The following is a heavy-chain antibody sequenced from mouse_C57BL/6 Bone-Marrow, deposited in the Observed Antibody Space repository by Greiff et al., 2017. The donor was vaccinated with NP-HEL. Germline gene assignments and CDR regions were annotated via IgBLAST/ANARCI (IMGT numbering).Heavy chain of an antibody. Sequence: EVQGVESGGGLVKPGGSLKLSCAASGFTFSSYTMSWVRQTPEKRLEWVATISGGGGNTYYPDSVKGRFTISRDNAKNTLYLQMSSLRSEDTAVYYCARRRWLLQYFDVWGTGTTVSVSS. J-gene: IGHJ1*03. D-gene: IGHD2-3*01. CDR2: ISGGGGNT. CDR1: GFTFSSYT. CDR3: ARRRWLLQYFDV. V-gene: IGHV5-9*04.